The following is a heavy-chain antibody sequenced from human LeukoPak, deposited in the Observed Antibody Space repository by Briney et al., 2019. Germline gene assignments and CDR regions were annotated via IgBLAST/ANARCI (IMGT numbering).Heavy chain of an antibody. J-gene: IGHJ4*02. Sequence: SDTLSLTCTVCGDSISRLYWICMRRPRGKGLEWIGYIYYSGSTNYNPSLKSRVTISVDTSKNQFSLKLSSVTAADTAVYYCARAIFGVVTPFDYWGQGTLVTVSS. V-gene: IGHV4-59*11. CDR1: GDSISRLY. CDR2: IYYSGST. D-gene: IGHD3-3*01. CDR3: ARAIFGVVTPFDY.